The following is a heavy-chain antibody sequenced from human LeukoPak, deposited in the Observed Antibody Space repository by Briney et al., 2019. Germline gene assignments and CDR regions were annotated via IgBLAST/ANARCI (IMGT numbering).Heavy chain of an antibody. D-gene: IGHD6-19*01. CDR3: VKDQVADPPRYAFDM. J-gene: IGHJ3*02. CDR2: ISWDGINI. Sequence: PGRSLRLSCAASGFTFDDYAMHWVRQPPGKGLEWVSSISWDGINIGYADSLRGRFTISRDNAQKSLFLQMNSLRPEDTAFYYCVKDQVADPPRYAFDMWGQGTMVTISS. V-gene: IGHV3-9*01. CDR1: GFTFDDYA.